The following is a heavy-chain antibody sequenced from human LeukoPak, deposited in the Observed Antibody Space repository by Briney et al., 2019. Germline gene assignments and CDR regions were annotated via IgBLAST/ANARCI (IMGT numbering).Heavy chain of an antibody. CDR2: FYFSGSS. Sequence: SETLSLTCTVSGNSISSYYWSWIRQPAGKGLEWLGRFYFSGSSDYNPSLKSRVSMSIDTSQNHFYLRLTSVTAADTGVYFCAREVNEKHDAFDMWGQGTMVAVSS. D-gene: IGHD2-8*01. J-gene: IGHJ3*02. V-gene: IGHV4-4*07. CDR1: GNSISSYY. CDR3: AREVNEKHDAFDM.